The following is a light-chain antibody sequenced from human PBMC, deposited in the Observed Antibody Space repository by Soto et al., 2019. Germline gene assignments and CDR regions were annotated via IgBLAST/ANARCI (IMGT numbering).Light chain of an antibody. J-gene: IGLJ2*01. CDR1: SSAVGSYNL. CDR3: CSYAGSGVV. V-gene: IGLV2-23*01. CDR2: EAS. Sequence: QSALTQPASVSGSPGQSITISCTGTSSAVGSYNLVSWYQQHPGKAPKLMIYEASKRPSGVSNRFSGSKSGNTASLTISGLQAEDEADYYCCSYAGSGVVFGGGTKLTVL.